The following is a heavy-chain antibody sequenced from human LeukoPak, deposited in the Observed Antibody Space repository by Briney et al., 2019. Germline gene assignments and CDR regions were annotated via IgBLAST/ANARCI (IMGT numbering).Heavy chain of an antibody. V-gene: IGHV4-39*07. CDR1: GGSISSSSYY. Sequence: SETLSLTCTVSGGSISSSSYYWGWIRQPPGKGLEWIGSIYYSGSTYYNPSLKSRVTISVDTSKNQFSLKLSSVTAADTAVYYCARGADYYDASGYAYWGQGTLVTVSS. J-gene: IGHJ4*02. CDR2: IYYSGST. CDR3: ARGADYYDASGYAY. D-gene: IGHD3-22*01.